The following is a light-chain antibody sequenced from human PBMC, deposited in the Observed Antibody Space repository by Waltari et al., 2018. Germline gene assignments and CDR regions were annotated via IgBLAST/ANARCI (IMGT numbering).Light chain of an antibody. CDR3: SSYTRRSYWV. Sequence: QSALTQPASVSGSPGQSITISCTGTSSDVGFYDFVSWFQQHPGNAPKVMICKVNNRPPGVAHRFSGSKSANTASLTISGLQAEDEADYYCSSYTRRSYWVFGGGTQLTVL. CDR2: KVN. CDR1: SSDVGFYDF. V-gene: IGLV2-14*01. J-gene: IGLJ3*02.